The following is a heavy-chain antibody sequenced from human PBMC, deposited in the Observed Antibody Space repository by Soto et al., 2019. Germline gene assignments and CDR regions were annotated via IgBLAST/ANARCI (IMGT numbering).Heavy chain of an antibody. J-gene: IGHJ4*02. CDR1: GFTFSSNG. D-gene: IGHD3-22*01. CDR3: ARDLGVYDSDIRTHIPHLDS. V-gene: IGHV3-48*02. CDR2: ISIGSSTI. Sequence: EVQLVESGGGLVQPGGSLRLSCEASGFTFSSNGMNWVRQAPGKGLEWVSFISIGSSTINYADSVRGRFTISRDNAKNTLYLQMNSLRDEDTAVHYCARDLGVYDSDIRTHIPHLDSWGQGTLVTVSS.